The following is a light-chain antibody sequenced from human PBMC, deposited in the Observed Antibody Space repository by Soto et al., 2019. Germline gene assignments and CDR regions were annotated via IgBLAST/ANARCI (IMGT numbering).Light chain of an antibody. V-gene: IGKV3-15*01. J-gene: IGKJ1*01. CDR1: QSVSSN. CDR2: DAS. Sequence: EKVMTQSPATLSVSPGERATLSCRASQSVSSNLAWYQQKPGQAPRLLIYDASTRATGIPARFSGSESGTEFTLTISSLQSEDLAVYYCQQYDDWPETFGQGTKV. CDR3: QQYDDWPET.